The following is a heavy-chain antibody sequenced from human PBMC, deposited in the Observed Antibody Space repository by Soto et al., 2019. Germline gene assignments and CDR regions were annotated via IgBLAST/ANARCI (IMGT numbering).Heavy chain of an antibody. V-gene: IGHV3-33*01. Sequence: GGSLRLSCAASGFTFSSYGMHWVRQAPGKGLEWVAVIWYDGSNKYYADSVKGRFAISRDNSKNTLYLQMNSLRAEDTAVYYCARDTARAMVRIYYGMDVWGQGTTVTVSS. CDR3: ARDTARAMVRIYYGMDV. J-gene: IGHJ6*02. CDR1: GFTFSSYG. D-gene: IGHD3-10*01. CDR2: IWYDGSNK.